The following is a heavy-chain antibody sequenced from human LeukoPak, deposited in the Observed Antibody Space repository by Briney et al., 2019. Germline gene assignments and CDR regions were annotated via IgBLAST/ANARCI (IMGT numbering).Heavy chain of an antibody. CDR3: ARGLSDYYNPSGYNYFDY. J-gene: IGHJ4*01. V-gene: IGHV1-69*04. CDR1: GGTFNNYA. D-gene: IGHD3-22*01. CDR2: VVPVLDID. Sequence: SSVKVSCKASGGTFNNYAFSWVRQAPGQGLEWMGRVVPVLDIDNYAQKFQGRLTITADKSTTTAYMELSSLRSDDTAVYYCARGLSDYYNPSGYNYFDYWGLGTLVTVSS.